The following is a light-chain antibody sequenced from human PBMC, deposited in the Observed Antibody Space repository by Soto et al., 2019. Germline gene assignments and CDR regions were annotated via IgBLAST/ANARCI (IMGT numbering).Light chain of an antibody. CDR3: QQYARSTWT. V-gene: IGKV3-20*01. CDR1: QTVTSNY. CDR2: GAS. Sequence: EFVLTQSPGTLSFSPGERATLSCGACQTVTSNYLAWYQQKPGQAPRLLIFGASIRVTGIPDRFSGSGSGTDFTLTIRSLEPEDSAVYYCQQYARSTWTFGQGTKVDIK. J-gene: IGKJ1*01.